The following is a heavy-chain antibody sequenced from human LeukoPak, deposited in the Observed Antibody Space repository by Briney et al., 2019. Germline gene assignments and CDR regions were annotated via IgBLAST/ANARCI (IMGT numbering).Heavy chain of an antibody. J-gene: IGHJ4*02. CDR2: IYYSGST. Sequence: ETLSLTCTVSGGSISSYYWSWIRQPAGKGLEWIGYIYYSGSTKYNPSLKSRVTISVDTSKNQFSLKLSSVTAADTAVYYCARHVYCSNGICSDYWGQGTLVTVSS. D-gene: IGHD2-8*01. V-gene: IGHV4-59*08. CDR3: ARHVYCSNGICSDY. CDR1: GGSISSYY.